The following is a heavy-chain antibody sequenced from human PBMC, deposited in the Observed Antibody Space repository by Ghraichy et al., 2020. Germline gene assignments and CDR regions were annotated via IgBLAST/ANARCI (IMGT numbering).Heavy chain of an antibody. J-gene: IGHJ4*02. CDR3: ASLRWLQLSWFDY. V-gene: IGHV3-23*01. D-gene: IGHD5-24*01. Sequence: GGSLRLSCAASGFTFSSYAMSWVRQAPGKGLEWVSAISGSGGSTYYADSVKGRFTISRDNSKNTLYLQMNSLRAEDTAVYYCASLRWLQLSWFDYWGQGTLVTVSS. CDR1: GFTFSSYA. CDR2: ISGSGGST.